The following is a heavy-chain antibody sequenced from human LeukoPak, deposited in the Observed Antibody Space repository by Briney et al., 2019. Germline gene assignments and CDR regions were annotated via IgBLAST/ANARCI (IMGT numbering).Heavy chain of an antibody. CDR2: IWYDGSNK. J-gene: IGHJ4*02. CDR1: GFTFSSYG. Sequence: GRSLRLSCAAFGFTFSSYGMHWVRQAPGKGLEWVAVIWYDGSNKYYADSVKGRFTISRDNSKNTLYLQMNSLRAEDTAVYYCARDSPSLNYYDSSGYYXXXQRDYWGQGTLVTVSS. D-gene: IGHD3-22*01. CDR3: ARDSPSLNYYDSSGYYXXXQRDY. V-gene: IGHV3-33*01.